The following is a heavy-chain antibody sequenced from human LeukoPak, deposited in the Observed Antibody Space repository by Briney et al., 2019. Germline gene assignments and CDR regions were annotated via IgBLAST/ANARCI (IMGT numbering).Heavy chain of an antibody. CDR1: GYTFTSYA. D-gene: IGHD3-10*01. CDR3: ARPTMVRGVKLDAFDI. V-gene: IGHV1-3*01. Sequence: ASVKVSCKASGYTFTSYAMHWVRQAPGQRLEWMGWINAGNGNTKYSQKFQGRVTITRDTSASTAYVELSSLRSEDTAVYYCARPTMVRGVKLDAFDIWGQGTMVTVSS. J-gene: IGHJ3*02. CDR2: INAGNGNT.